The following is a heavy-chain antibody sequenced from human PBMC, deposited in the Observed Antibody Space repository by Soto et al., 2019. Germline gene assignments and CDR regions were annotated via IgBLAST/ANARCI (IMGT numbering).Heavy chain of an antibody. J-gene: IGHJ3*02. V-gene: IGHV4-31*03. CDR1: GGSISSGGYY. Sequence: SETLSLTCTVSGGSISSGGYYWSWIRQHPGKGLEWIGYIYYSGSTYYNPSLKSRVTISVDTSKNQFSLKLSSVTAADTAVYYCARDLKRGDWGAFDIWGQGTMVTVSS. CDR2: IYYSGST. CDR3: ARDLKRGDWGAFDI. D-gene: IGHD2-21*02.